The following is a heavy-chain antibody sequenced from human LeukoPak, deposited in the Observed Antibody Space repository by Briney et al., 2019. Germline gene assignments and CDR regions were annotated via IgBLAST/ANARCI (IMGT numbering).Heavy chain of an antibody. Sequence: SETLSLTCTVSGGSISSYYWSWIRQPAGKGLEWIGRIYTSGSTNYNPSLKSRVTMSVDTSKNQFSLKVSSVTAADTAVYYCARGDYSSSTRCYSCWFDPWGQGTLVTVSS. CDR1: GGSISSYY. J-gene: IGHJ5*02. V-gene: IGHV4-4*07. D-gene: IGHD2-2*02. CDR3: ARGDYSSSTRCYSCWFDP. CDR2: IYTSGST.